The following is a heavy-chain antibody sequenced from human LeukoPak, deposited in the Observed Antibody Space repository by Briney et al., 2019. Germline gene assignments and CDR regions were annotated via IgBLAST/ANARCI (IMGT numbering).Heavy chain of an antibody. J-gene: IGHJ4*02. CDR1: GFAFTNYA. Sequence: GGSLRLSCAASGFAFTNYAMNWVRQAPGKGLEWVSGISGRGGNTYYADSVKGRFTISRDNSKNTLYLQMNSLRAEDTAVYYCAKSTIAARPLGYWGQGTLVTVSS. CDR2: ISGRGGNT. V-gene: IGHV3-23*01. D-gene: IGHD6-6*01. CDR3: AKSTIAARPLGY.